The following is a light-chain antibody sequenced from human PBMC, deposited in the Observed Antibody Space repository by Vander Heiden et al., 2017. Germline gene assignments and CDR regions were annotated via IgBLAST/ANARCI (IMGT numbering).Light chain of an antibody. CDR1: QDISNY. CDR2: DAS. J-gene: IGKJ4*01. CDR3: QQCDNLPPT. V-gene: IGKV1-33*01. Sequence: QMTQSPSFLSASVGDRVTITCQASQDISNYLNWYQQKPGKAPKLLIYDASNLETGVPSRFSGSGSGTDFTFTISSLQSEDIATYYCQQCDNLPPTFGGGTKVEI.